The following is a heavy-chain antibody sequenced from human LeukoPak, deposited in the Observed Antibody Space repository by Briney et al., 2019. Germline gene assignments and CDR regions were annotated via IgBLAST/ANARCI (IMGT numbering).Heavy chain of an antibody. D-gene: IGHD2-15*01. V-gene: IGHV1-2*02. CDR3: ARAHKGVGYFDY. Sequence: ASVKVSCKASGYTFTGYYMHWVRQAPGQGLEWKGWINPNSGGTNYAQKFQGRVTMTRDTSISTAYMELSRLRSDDTAVYYCARAHKGVGYFDYWGQGTLVTVSS. CDR1: GYTFTGYY. CDR2: INPNSGGT. J-gene: IGHJ4*02.